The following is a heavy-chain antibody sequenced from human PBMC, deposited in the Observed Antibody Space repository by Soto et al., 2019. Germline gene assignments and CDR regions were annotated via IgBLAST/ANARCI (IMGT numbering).Heavy chain of an antibody. J-gene: IGHJ6*02. D-gene: IGHD1-26*01. Sequence: QVQLVQSGPEVKKPGTSVKVSCKASGFTFTSSAVQWVRQAPGQRLEWIGWIVVGSGNTNYAQKFQERVTMTRDTTTSTADMELSSLRSEDTAVYYCAADRYSGSYYYYGFDVWGQGTMVTVSS. CDR3: AADRYSGSYYYYGFDV. CDR1: GFTFTSSA. V-gene: IGHV1-58*01. CDR2: IVVGSGNT.